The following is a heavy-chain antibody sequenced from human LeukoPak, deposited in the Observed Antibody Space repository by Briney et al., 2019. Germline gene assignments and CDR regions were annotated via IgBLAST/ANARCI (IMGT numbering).Heavy chain of an antibody. V-gene: IGHV4-31*03. Sequence: SQTLSLTCTVSGGSISSGGYYWSWIRQHPGKGLEWIGYIYYSGSTHYNPSLKSRVTISVDTSKNQFSLKLSSVTAADTAVYYCARGGDIVVVPAALALGPKRHWVQFDPWGQGTLVTVSS. CDR1: GGSISSGGYY. CDR2: IYYSGST. J-gene: IGHJ5*02. CDR3: ARGGDIVVVPAALALGPKRHWVQFDP. D-gene: IGHD2-2*01.